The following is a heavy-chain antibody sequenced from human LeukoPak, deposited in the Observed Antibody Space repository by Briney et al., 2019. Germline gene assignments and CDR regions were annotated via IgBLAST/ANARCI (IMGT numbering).Heavy chain of an antibody. CDR2: ISAYNGNT. CDR1: GGTFSSYA. D-gene: IGHD2-2*01. CDR3: ARDVGDIVVVPAAYTFDY. Sequence: ASVKVSCKASGGTFSSYAISWVRQAPGQGLEWMGWISAYNGNTNYAQKLQGRVTMTTDTSTSTAYMELRSLRSDDTAVYYCARDVGDIVVVPAAYTFDYWGQGTLVTVSS. J-gene: IGHJ4*02. V-gene: IGHV1-18*01.